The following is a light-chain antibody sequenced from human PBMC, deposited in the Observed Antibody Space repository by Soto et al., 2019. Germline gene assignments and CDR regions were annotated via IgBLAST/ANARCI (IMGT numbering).Light chain of an antibody. J-gene: IGKJ2*01. CDR2: DAS. Sequence: EFVVTQSPATLSLSPGERATLSCRASQSVTNFLAWYQQRPGQAPRLLIYDASKRAAGIPDRFSGSGSGTDFTLTISRLEPEDSAVYYCQLRSNWYTFRHWPKVDI. CDR1: QSVTNF. CDR3: QLRSNWYT. V-gene: IGKV3-11*01.